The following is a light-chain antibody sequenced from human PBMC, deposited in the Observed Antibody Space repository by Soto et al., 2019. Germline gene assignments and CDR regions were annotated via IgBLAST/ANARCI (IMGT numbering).Light chain of an antibody. CDR2: DAS. Sequence: EIVLTQSPATLSLSPGERATFSCRASQRVGRDYLAWYQQKPGQAPRLLIYDASSRATGIPGRFSGSGSGTDFSLTISRLEPDDFAEYYCQQYASSPLTFGGGTKVEIK. CDR3: QQYASSPLT. CDR1: QRVGRDY. J-gene: IGKJ4*01. V-gene: IGKV3-20*01.